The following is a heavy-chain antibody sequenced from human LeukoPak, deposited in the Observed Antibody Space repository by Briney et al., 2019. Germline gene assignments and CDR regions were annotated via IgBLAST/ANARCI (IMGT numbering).Heavy chain of an antibody. Sequence: SVKVSCKASGGTFSSYAISWVRQAPGQGLEWMGGIIPIFGTANYAQKFQGRVTMTRDTSTSTVYMELSSLRSEDTAVYYCARAKYYYDSSGYSIDYWGQGTLVTVSS. V-gene: IGHV1-69*05. D-gene: IGHD3-22*01. CDR3: ARAKYYYDSSGYSIDY. J-gene: IGHJ4*02. CDR2: IIPIFGTA. CDR1: GGTFSSYA.